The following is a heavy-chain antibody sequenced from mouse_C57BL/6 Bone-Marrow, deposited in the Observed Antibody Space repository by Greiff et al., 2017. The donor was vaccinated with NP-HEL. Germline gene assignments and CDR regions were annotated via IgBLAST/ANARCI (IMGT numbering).Heavy chain of an antibody. D-gene: IGHD1-1*01. V-gene: IGHV1-61*01. Sequence: QVQLQQPGAELVRPGSSVKLSCKASGYTFTSYWMDWVKQRPGQGLEWIGNIYPSDSETHYNQKFKDKATLTVDKSSSTAYMQLSSLTSEDSAVYYCARSSNYGSSRAYWGQGTLVTVSA. CDR2: IYPSDSET. J-gene: IGHJ3*01. CDR1: GYTFTSYW. CDR3: ARSSNYGSSRAY.